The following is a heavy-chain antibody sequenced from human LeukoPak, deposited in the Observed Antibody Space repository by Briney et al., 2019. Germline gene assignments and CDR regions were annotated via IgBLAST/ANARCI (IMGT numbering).Heavy chain of an antibody. CDR3: ARDLGGSLNVGIDY. J-gene: IGHJ4*02. CDR1: GFTFSSYW. Sequence: GSLRLSCAASGFTFSSYWMSWVRQAPGKGLEWVANIKQDGSEKYYVDSVKGRFTISRDNAKNSLYLQMNSLRAEDTAVYYCARDLGGSLNVGIDYWGQGTLVTVSS. V-gene: IGHV3-7*01. D-gene: IGHD1-26*01. CDR2: IKQDGSEK.